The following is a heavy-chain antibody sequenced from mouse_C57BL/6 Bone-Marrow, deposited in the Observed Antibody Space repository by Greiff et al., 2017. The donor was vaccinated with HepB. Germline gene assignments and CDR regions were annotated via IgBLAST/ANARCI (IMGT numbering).Heavy chain of an antibody. J-gene: IGHJ1*01. CDR1: GFTFNSYT. CDR3: ARRGGNYGDWYFDV. Sequence: DVHLVESGGSLVQPGGSLKLSCAASGFTFNSYTMSWVRQTPEKRLEWVTYISNGGGYTYYPDTVKGRFIIYRDNAKSTLYLQMSSLKSEDTAMYYCARRGGNYGDWYFDVWGAGTTVTVSS. CDR2: ISNGGGYT. V-gene: IGHV5-12-2*01. D-gene: IGHD2-1*01.